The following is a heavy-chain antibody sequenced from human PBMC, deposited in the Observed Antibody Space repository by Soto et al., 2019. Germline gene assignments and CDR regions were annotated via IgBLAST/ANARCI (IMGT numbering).Heavy chain of an antibody. J-gene: IGHJ4*02. Sequence: GVSVKVSCKASGYTFTGYYMHWVLQAPGQGLEWMGWINPNSGVTNYAQKFQGRVTMTRDTSISTAYMELSRLRSDDTAVYYCARDLSYYDSSGYYGYWGQGPLVTVSS. V-gene: IGHV1-2*02. CDR1: GYTFTGYY. CDR2: INPNSGVT. CDR3: ARDLSYYDSSGYYGY. D-gene: IGHD3-22*01.